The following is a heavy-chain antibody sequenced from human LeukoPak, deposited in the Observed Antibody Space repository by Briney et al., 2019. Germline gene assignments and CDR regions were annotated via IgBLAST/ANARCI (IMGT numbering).Heavy chain of an antibody. J-gene: IGHJ5*02. D-gene: IGHD2-15*01. CDR1: GYSINNYW. CDR3: ARQEYCSGGSCYTWFDP. CDR2: IYPADSDI. V-gene: IGHV5-51*01. Sequence: GESLQISCKGSGYSINNYWIGWVRQMPGKGLEWMGIIYPADSDIRYSQSFQGQVTISADKSISTAYLQWSSLKASDTAMYYCARQEYCSGGSCYTWFDPWGQGTLVTVSS.